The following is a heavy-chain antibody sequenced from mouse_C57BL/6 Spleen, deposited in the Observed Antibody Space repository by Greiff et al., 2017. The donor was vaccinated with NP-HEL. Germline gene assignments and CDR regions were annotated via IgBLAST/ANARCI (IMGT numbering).Heavy chain of an antibody. CDR2: INPNNGGT. V-gene: IGHV1-26*01. CDR1: GYTFTDYY. CDR3: ARWGFGDY. J-gene: IGHJ2*01. Sequence: VQLQQSGPELVKPGASVKISCKASGYTFTDYYMNWVKQSHGKSLEWIGDINPNNGGTSYNQKFKGKATLTVDKSSSTAYMELRSLTSEDSAVYYCARWGFGDYWGQGTTLTVSS.